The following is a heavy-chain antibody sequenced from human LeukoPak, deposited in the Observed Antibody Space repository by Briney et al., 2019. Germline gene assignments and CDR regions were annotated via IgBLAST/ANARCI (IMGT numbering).Heavy chain of an antibody. CDR3: ARGRLSCYDSSGDYYYYYGMDV. J-gene: IGHJ6*01. V-gene: IGHV1-69*04. Sequence: SVKVSCKASGGTFSSYAISWVRQAPGQGLEWMGRIIPILGIANYAQKFQGRVTITADKSTSTAYMELSSLRSEDTAVYYCARGRLSCYDSSGDYYYYYGMDVWGXXXTVTVSS. D-gene: IGHD3-22*01. CDR2: IIPILGIA. CDR1: GGTFSSYA.